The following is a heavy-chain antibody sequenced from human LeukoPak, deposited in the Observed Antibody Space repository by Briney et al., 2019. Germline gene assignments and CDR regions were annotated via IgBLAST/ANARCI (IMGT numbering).Heavy chain of an antibody. CDR2: IYYSGST. CDR1: GGSISSYY. D-gene: IGHD6-13*01. Sequence: PSETLSLTCTVSGGSISSYYWSWIRQPPGKGLEWIGYIYYSGSTNYNPSLKSRVTISADTSKNQFSLKLSSVTAADTAVYYCARAGSWRNFDYWGQGTLVTVSS. V-gene: IGHV4-59*01. J-gene: IGHJ4*02. CDR3: ARAGSWRNFDY.